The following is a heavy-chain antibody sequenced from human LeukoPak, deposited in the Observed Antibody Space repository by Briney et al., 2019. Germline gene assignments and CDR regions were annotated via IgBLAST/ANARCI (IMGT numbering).Heavy chain of an antibody. J-gene: IGHJ4*02. Sequence: ATVKVSCKASGYTFTIYGIGWVRQAPGQGLEWMGYISPYNGNADYAQNFQGRVSMTTDTSTTTAYMELRSLTSDDTAVYYCAREGGQALDHWGQGTLVTVSS. D-gene: IGHD3-16*01. CDR1: GYTFTIYG. V-gene: IGHV1-18*01. CDR2: ISPYNGNA. CDR3: AREGGQALDH.